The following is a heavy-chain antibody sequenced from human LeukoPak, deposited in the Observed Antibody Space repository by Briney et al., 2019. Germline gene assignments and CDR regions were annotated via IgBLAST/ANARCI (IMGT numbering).Heavy chain of an antibody. D-gene: IGHD3-10*01. J-gene: IGHJ4*02. CDR1: GFTFSSYW. Sequence: SGGSLRLSCAASGFTFSSYWMSWVRQAPGKGLEWVANIKQDESEKYYVDSVKGRFTISRDNAKNSLHLQMNSLRVEDTAIYYCVKVAKYYYGSETYYFFEQWGQGTPVTASS. CDR2: IKQDESEK. V-gene: IGHV3-7*01. CDR3: VKVAKYYYGSETYYFFEQ.